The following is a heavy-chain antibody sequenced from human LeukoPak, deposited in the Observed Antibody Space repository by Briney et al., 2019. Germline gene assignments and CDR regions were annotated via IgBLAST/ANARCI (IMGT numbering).Heavy chain of an antibody. CDR1: GFTFSNYG. V-gene: IGHV3-23*01. CDR2: ISWDGVST. J-gene: IGHJ4*02. D-gene: IGHD6-19*01. CDR3: AKDRATYSGGWYSSVDY. Sequence: GGSLRLSCAASGFTFSNYGMSWVRQAPGKGLEWVSLISWDGVSTYYVDSVKGRFAISRDNSKNTLCLQMNSLRAEDTAVYYCAKDRATYSGGWYSSVDYWGQGTLVTVSS.